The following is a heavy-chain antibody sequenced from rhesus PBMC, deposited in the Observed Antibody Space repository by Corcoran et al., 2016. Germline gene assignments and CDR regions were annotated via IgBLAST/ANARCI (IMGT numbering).Heavy chain of an antibody. D-gene: IGHD5-36*02. J-gene: IGHJ4*01. CDR1: GGSISSSNW. V-gene: IGHV4S7*01. CDR3: ARRLATVTLSYLDY. CDR2: IYGGSGST. Sequence: QVQLQESGPGLVKPSETLSLTCAVSGGSISSSNWWSWIRQSPGKGLEWIGYIYGGSGSTSYNPSLKSRVHSSTDTSKNQFSLKLSSVTAADTAVYYCARRLATVTLSYLDYWGQGVLVTVSS.